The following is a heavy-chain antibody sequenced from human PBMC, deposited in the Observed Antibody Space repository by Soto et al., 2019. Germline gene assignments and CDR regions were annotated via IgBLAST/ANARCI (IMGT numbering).Heavy chain of an antibody. CDR2: ISGSGGST. Sequence: GGSLRLSCAASGFTFSSYAMSWVRQAPGKGLEWVSAISGSGGSTYYADSVKGRFTISRDNSKNTLYLQMNSLRAEDTAVYYCAKDQRFLEWLFRFDPWGQGTLVTVSS. CDR3: AKDQRFLEWLFRFDP. V-gene: IGHV3-23*01. D-gene: IGHD3-3*01. J-gene: IGHJ5*02. CDR1: GFTFSSYA.